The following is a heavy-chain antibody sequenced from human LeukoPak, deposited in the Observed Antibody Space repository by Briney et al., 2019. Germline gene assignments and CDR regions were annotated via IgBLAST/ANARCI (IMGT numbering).Heavy chain of an antibody. V-gene: IGHV3-7*01. CDR3: ARDYGDYVGYYYYGMDV. Sequence: PGGSLRLSCAASGFTFSSYWMSWVRQAPWKGLEWVANIKQDGSEKYYVDSVKGRFTISRDNAKNSLYLQMNSLRAENTAVYYCARDYGDYVGYYYYGMDVWGQGTTVTVSS. D-gene: IGHD4-17*01. J-gene: IGHJ6*02. CDR1: GFTFSSYW. CDR2: IKQDGSEK.